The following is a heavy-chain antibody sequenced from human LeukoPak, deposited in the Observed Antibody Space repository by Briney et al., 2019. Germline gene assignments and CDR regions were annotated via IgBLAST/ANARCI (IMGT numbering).Heavy chain of an antibody. CDR3: TTSFLEAHCTNGVCSVGEPDY. Sequence: GGSLRLSCAASGFTFTNAWMSWVRQAPGKGLEWVGRIKSKTDGGTTDYAAPVKGRFTISRDDSKNTLYLQMNSLKTEDTAVYYCTTSFLEAHCTNGVCSVGEPDYWGQGTLVTVSS. V-gene: IGHV3-15*01. CDR2: IKSKTDGGTT. D-gene: IGHD2-8*01. CDR1: GFTFTNAW. J-gene: IGHJ4*02.